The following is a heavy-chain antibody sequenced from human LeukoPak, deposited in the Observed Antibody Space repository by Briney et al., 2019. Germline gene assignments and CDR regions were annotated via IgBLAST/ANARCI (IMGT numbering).Heavy chain of an antibody. D-gene: IGHD3-16*01. CDR1: GFTFRSHA. CDR3: ARNQQLGGHSYYYYGMDV. J-gene: IGHJ6*02. Sequence: GGSLRLSCVGSGFTFRSHAMSWVRQAPEKGLEFVSGIYENGGTTYYADSVKGRFSISRDNSKNTLYLQMNSLRADDTAIYYCARNQQLGGHSYYYYGMDVWGQGTTVTVSS. CDR2: IYENGGTT. V-gene: IGHV3-23*01.